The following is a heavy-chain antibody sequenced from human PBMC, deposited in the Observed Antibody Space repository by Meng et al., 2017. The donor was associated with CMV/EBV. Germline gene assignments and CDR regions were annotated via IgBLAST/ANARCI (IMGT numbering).Heavy chain of an antibody. Sequence: SETLSLTCTVSGYSISSGYYWGWIRQPPGKGLEWIGEINHSGGTNYNPSLKSRVTISVDTSKNQFSLKLSSVTAADTAVYYCARGKPVLRPNWFDPWGQGTLVTVSS. V-gene: IGHV4-38-2*02. D-gene: IGHD3-3*01. CDR2: INHSGGT. CDR3: ARGKPVLRPNWFDP. J-gene: IGHJ5*02. CDR1: GYSISSGYY.